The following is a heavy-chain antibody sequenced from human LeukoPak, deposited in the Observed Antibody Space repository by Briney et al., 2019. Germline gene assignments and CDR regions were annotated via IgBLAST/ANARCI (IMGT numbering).Heavy chain of an antibody. CDR2: ISYDGSNK. J-gene: IGHJ4*02. CDR1: GFTFSSYA. CDR3: ARDRGYFDN. V-gene: IGHV3-30-3*01. Sequence: HSGRSLRLSCAASGFTFSSYAMHWVRQAPGKGLEWVAVISYDGSNKYYADSVKGRFTISRDNSKNTLYLQMNSLRAEDTAVYYCARDRGYFDNWGQGTLVTVSS.